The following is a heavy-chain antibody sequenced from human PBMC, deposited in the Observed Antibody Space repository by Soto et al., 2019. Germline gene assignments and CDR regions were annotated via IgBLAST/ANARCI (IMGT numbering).Heavy chain of an antibody. CDR1: GGSISSSSYH. J-gene: IGHJ4*02. V-gene: IGHV4-39*01. Sequence: SETLSLTCTVSGGSISSSSYHWGWIRQPPGKGLEWIGSIYYSGTTYYNPSLKSRITISVDTSKNQFSLKLSSVTAADTAVYYCARSMTTVVTLDYWGQGTLVTVSS. D-gene: IGHD4-17*01. CDR3: ARSMTTVVTLDY. CDR2: IYYSGTT.